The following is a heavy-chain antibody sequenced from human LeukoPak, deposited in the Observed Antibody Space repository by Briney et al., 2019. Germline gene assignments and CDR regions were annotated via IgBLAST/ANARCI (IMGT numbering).Heavy chain of an antibody. CDR3: ARGELLDY. CDR2: INPNSGGGT. V-gene: IGHV1-2*02. Sequence: GASVKVSCKASGYTFTAYYLHWVRQAPGQGLEWMGWINPNSGGGTNYAQNFQGRVTMTRDTSVGTAYMELSRLTSDDRAVYYCARGELLDYWGQGTLVTVSS. D-gene: IGHD3-10*01. J-gene: IGHJ4*02. CDR1: GYTFTAYY.